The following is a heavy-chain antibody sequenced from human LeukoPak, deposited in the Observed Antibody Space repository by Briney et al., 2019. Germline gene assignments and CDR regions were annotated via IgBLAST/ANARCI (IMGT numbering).Heavy chain of an antibody. D-gene: IGHD3-9*01. CDR1: GGSFSGYY. Sequence: SETLSHTCAVYGGSFSGYYWSWIRQPPGKGLEWIGEINHSGSTNYNPSLKSRVTISVDTSKNQFSLKLSSVTAADTAVYYCARASDWSIDYWGQGTLVTVSS. CDR2: INHSGST. J-gene: IGHJ4*02. CDR3: ARASDWSIDY. V-gene: IGHV4-34*01.